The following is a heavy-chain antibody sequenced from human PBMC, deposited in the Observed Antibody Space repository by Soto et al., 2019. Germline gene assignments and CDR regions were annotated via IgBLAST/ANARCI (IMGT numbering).Heavy chain of an antibody. J-gene: IGHJ1*01. Sequence: QVQLVQSGAEVKKPGASVRLSCKVSGDRFSNNYIHWVRQAPGQGLEWMGMINPGVASTSYEQRFQGRVTITRDTSTSTVYMELSSLSSEDTAVYYCTRGRDYGETVPSDWGQGTLVTVSS. D-gene: IGHD4-17*01. CDR3: TRGRDYGETVPSD. CDR2: INPGVAST. CDR1: GDRFSNNY. V-gene: IGHV1-46*03.